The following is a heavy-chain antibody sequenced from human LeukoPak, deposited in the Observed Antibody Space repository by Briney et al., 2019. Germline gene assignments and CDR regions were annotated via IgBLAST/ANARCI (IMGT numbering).Heavy chain of an antibody. CDR3: AREDIVLMVYGSYFDY. D-gene: IGHD2-8*01. J-gene: IGHJ4*02. CDR1: GGTFSSYA. V-gene: IGHV1-69*05. CDR2: IIPIFCTA. Sequence: SVKVSFKASGGTFSSYAISWERQAPGQRLEWRGRIIPIFCTANYAHKFQGLVTITTDESTSTACMELSSLRSEDTAVYYCAREDIVLMVYGSYFDYWGQGTLVTVSS.